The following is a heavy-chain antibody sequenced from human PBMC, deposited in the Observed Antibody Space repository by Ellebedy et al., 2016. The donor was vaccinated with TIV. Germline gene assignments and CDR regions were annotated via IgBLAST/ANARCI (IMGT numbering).Heavy chain of an antibody. D-gene: IGHD3-10*01. V-gene: IGHV3-66*01. CDR1: GFTVSSYS. Sequence: PRGSLRLSCSASGFTVSSYSMNWVRQAPGKGLEWVSVIYSGGGTSYADSVKGRFTIFRDTSKNTLFLQMNSLRAEDTAVYYCARKHLYGLDWGQGTLVTVSS. CDR2: IYSGGGT. J-gene: IGHJ4*02. CDR3: ARKHLYGLD.